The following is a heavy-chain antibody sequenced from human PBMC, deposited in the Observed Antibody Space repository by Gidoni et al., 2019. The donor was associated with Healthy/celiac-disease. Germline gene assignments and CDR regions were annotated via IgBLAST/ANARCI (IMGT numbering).Heavy chain of an antibody. D-gene: IGHD6-13*01. CDR2: INAGNGNT. CDR1: GYTFTSYA. J-gene: IGHJ4*02. V-gene: IGHV1-3*01. Sequence: QVQLVQSGAALKKPGASVKVSCKASGYTFTSYAMHWVRQAPGQRLEWMGWINAGNGNTKYSQKFQGRVTITRDTSASTAYMELSSVRSEDTAVYYCARGIAAAGIDYWGQGTLVIVSS. CDR3: ARGIAAAGIDY.